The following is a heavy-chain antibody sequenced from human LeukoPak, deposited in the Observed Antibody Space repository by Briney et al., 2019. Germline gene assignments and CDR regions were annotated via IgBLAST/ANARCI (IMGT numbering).Heavy chain of an antibody. J-gene: IGHJ4*02. Sequence: SETLSLTCTVSGGSISSSSYYWGWIRQPPGKGLEWIGSIYYSGSTNNNPSLKSRVTISADTSKNQFSLKLSSVTAADTAVYYCARRRTMFGYFAGEFDYWGQGTLVTVSS. D-gene: IGHD3-10*02. CDR3: ARRRTMFGYFAGEFDY. V-gene: IGHV4-39*01. CDR1: GGSISSSSYY. CDR2: IYYSGST.